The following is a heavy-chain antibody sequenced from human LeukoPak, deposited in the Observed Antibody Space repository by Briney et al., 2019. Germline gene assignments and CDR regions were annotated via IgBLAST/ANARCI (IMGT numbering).Heavy chain of an antibody. V-gene: IGHV4-61*01. CDR3: ARDHLSGIAVAGDY. D-gene: IGHD6-19*01. J-gene: IGHJ4*02. CDR1: GGSVSSGSYY. Sequence: SETLSLTCTVSGGSVSSGSYYWSWIRQPPGKGLEWIGYIYYSGSTNYNPSLKSRVTISVDTSKNQFSLKLSSVTAADTAVYHCARDHLSGIAVAGDYWGQGTLVTVSS. CDR2: IYYSGST.